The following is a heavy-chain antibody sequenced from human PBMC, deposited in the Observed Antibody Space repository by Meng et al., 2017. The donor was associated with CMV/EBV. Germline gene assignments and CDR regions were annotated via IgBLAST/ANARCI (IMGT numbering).Heavy chain of an antibody. CDR1: GFTVSSNY. J-gene: IGHJ5*02. CDR2: IYSGGST. D-gene: IGHD3-3*01. CDR3: ARGGYYDFWSGYLSSRAYNWFDP. V-gene: IGHV3-53*01. Sequence: GESLKISCAASGFTVSSNYMSWVRQAPGKGLEWVSVIYSGGSTCYADSVKGRFTISRDNSKNTLYLQMNSLRAEDTAVYYCARGGYYDFWSGYLSSRAYNWFDPWGQGTLVTVSS.